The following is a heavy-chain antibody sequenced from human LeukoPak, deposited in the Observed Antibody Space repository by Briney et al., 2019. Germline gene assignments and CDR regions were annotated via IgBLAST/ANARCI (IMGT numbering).Heavy chain of an antibody. J-gene: IGHJ5*02. CDR2: IIPILGIA. V-gene: IGHV1-69*04. D-gene: IGHD3-10*01. CDR3: ARESGVRGVIPHWFDP. CDR1: GGTFSSYA. Sequence: AASVKVSFKSSGGTFSSYAISWVRQAPGQGLGWMGRIIPILGIANYAQKFQGRVTITADKYTSTAYMELSSLRSEDTAVYYCARESGVRGVIPHWFDPWGQGTLVTVSS.